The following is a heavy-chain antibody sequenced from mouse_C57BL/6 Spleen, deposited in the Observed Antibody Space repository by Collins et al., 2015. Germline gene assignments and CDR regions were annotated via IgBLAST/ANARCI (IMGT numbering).Heavy chain of an antibody. CDR1: GFTFSSYA. CDR3: ARDYDYAMDY. D-gene: IGHD1-1*02. V-gene: IGHV5-6-5*01. CDR2: ISSGGST. J-gene: IGHJ4*01. Sequence: EVKLVESGGGLVKPGGSLKLSCAASGFTFSSYAMSWVRQTPEKRLEWVASISSGGSTYYPDSVKGRFTISRDNARNILYLQMSSLRSEDTAMYYCARDYDYAMDYWGQGTSVTVSS.